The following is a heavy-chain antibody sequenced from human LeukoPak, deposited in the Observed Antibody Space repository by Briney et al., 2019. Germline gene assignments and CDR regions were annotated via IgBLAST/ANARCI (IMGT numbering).Heavy chain of an antibody. CDR2: IWYDGNNK. CDR3: AKDWGYTTMVSYYFDY. J-gene: IGHJ4*02. V-gene: IGHV3-33*06. D-gene: IGHD5-18*01. CDR1: GFTFSGYG. Sequence: GGSLRLSCAASGFTFSGYGMHWVRQAPDKGLEWVAVIWYDGNNKYYAEYVKGRFTTSRDNSKNTLYLQMNSLRAEDTAVYYCAKDWGYTTMVSYYFDYWGQGALVTVSS.